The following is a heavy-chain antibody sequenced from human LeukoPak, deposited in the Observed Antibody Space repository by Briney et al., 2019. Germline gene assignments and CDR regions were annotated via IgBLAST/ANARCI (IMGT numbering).Heavy chain of an antibody. CDR1: GYSFTNYW. CDR2: IDPGDSDT. CDR3: ARGPYCSTTSCYSPYYYYYMDV. D-gene: IGHD2-2*01. J-gene: IGHJ6*03. Sequence: GESLKISCKGSGYSFTNYWIGWVRQMPGKGLEWMGIIDPGDSDTRYSPSFQGQVTISADKSISTAYLQWRSLKASDTAMYFCARGPYCSTTSCYSPYYYYYMDVWGKGTTVTVSS. V-gene: IGHV5-51*03.